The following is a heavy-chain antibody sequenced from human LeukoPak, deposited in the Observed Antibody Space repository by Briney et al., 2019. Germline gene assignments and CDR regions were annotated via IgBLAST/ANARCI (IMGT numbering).Heavy chain of an antibody. D-gene: IGHD3-22*01. CDR1: GGSISSYY. CDR3: ARLGNYYDSSGYYPPYWYFDL. CDR2: IYYSGST. V-gene: IGHV4-59*01. J-gene: IGHJ2*01. Sequence: SETLSLTCTVSGGSISSYYWSWMRQPPGKGLEWIGYIYYSGSTNYNPSLKSRVTISVDPSKNQFSLKLSSVTAADTAVYYCARLGNYYDSSGYYPPYWYFDLWGRGTLVTVSS.